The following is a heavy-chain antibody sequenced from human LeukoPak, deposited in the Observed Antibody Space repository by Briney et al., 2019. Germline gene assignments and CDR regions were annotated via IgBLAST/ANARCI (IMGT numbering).Heavy chain of an antibody. CDR2: IYYSGST. D-gene: IGHD4-17*01. V-gene: IGHV4-59*01. Sequence: PSETLSLTCTVSGGSISSYYWSWIRQPPGKGLEWIGYIYYSGSTNYNPSLKSRVTISVDTSKNQFSLKLSSVTAADTAVYYCASGRTMTTVTTSYYFDYWGQGTLVTVSS. J-gene: IGHJ4*02. CDR3: ASGRTMTTVTTSYYFDY. CDR1: GGSISSYY.